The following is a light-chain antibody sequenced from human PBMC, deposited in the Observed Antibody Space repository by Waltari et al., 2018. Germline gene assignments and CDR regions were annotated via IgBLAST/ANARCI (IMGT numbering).Light chain of an antibody. CDR1: SGSVSTSDY. CDR2: STN. CDR3: VLYGGNGIWV. V-gene: IGLV8-61*01. Sequence: QTVVTQEPAFSVSPGGTITLTCALTSGSVSTSDYPSWSQQTPGQAPRTLIYSTNIRASGVPDRFSGSIIGNKAALTITGAQADDESDYYCVLYGGNGIWVFGGGTRLTVL. J-gene: IGLJ3*02.